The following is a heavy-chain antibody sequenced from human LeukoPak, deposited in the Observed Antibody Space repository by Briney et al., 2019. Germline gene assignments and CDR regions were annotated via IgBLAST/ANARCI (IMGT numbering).Heavy chain of an antibody. V-gene: IGHV4-59*01. CDR3: ARKKRITMVRGGGRYYYYYMDV. CDR2: IYYAGST. CDR1: GGSISSYY. D-gene: IGHD3-10*01. J-gene: IGHJ6*03. Sequence: PSETLSLTCGVSGGSISSYYWAWIRQAPGKGLEWIGYIYYAGSTNYNPSLKSRVTISVDTSKNQFSLKLSSVTAADTAVYYCARKKRITMVRGGGRYYYYYMDVWGKGTTVTISS.